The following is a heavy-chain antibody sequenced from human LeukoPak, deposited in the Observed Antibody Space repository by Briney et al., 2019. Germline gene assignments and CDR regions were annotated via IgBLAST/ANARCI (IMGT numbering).Heavy chain of an antibody. CDR2: ISSSGSTI. CDR1: GFTFSSYE. D-gene: IGHD3-22*01. CDR3: ARVEGSSGYYYVY. J-gene: IGHJ4*02. V-gene: IGHV3-48*03. Sequence: GGSLRLSCAASGFTFSSYEMNWVRQAPGKGLEWVSYISSSGSTIYYADSVKGRFTTSRDNAKNSLYLQMNSLRAEDTAVYYCARVEGSSGYYYVYWGQGTLVTVSS.